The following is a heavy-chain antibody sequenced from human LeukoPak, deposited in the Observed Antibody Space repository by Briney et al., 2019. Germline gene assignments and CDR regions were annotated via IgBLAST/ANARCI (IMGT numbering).Heavy chain of an antibody. CDR2: INPSGGTT. J-gene: IGHJ4*02. V-gene: IGHV1-46*01. D-gene: IGHD3-22*01. Sequence: GASVKVSCKASGYIFTSYAMHWVRRAPGQGLEWMGIINPSGGTTNYAQKFQGRVTMTRDTSTSTVYMDLSSLRSEDTAVYYCARDLSHRYYHRTGYAFDYWGQGTLVTVSS. CDR3: ARDLSHRYYHRTGYAFDY. CDR1: GYIFTSYA.